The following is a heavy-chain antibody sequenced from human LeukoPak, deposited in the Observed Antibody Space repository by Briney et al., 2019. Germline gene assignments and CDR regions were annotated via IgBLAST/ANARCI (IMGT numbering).Heavy chain of an antibody. D-gene: IGHD6-13*01. J-gene: IGHJ4*01. V-gene: IGHV3-9*01. CDR3: AKRTDIGLAADGYGH. CDR1: GFTFDDYA. CDR2: TSRNSGST. Sequence: PGRSLRLSCAASGFTFDDYAMHWVRQAPGKGLEWVSGTSRNSGSTGYADSVKGRFTISRDNAKKSHFLQMNRLRADDTALYYCAKRTDIGLAADGYGHLGQGTLGTVSS.